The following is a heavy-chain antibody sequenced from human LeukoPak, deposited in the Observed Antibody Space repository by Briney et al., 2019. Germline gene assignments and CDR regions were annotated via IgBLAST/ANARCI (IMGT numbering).Heavy chain of an antibody. J-gene: IGHJ5*02. CDR3: AGSGRVAFAYNWFDP. V-gene: IGHV3-30-3*01. D-gene: IGHD3-3*01. Sequence: GGSLRLSCAASGFTFSSYAMHWVRQAPGKGLEWVAVISYDGSNKYYADSVKGRFTISRDNAKNTLYLQMNSLRGEDTAVYYCAGSGRVAFAYNWFDPWGQGTLVTVSS. CDR1: GFTFSSYA. CDR2: ISYDGSNK.